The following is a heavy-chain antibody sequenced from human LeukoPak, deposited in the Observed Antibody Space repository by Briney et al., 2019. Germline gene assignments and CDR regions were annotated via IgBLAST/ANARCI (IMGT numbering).Heavy chain of an antibody. J-gene: IGHJ4*02. D-gene: IGHD3-10*01. CDR1: GGSISSYY. CDR3: ATVAVIRGVTYFDY. CDR2: LFYSGST. Sequence: SETLSLTCTVSGGSISSYYWSWIRQPPGKGLEWIAYLFYSGSTDYNPSLESRVTISVDTSKNQFSLKLRSVTAADTAVYYSATVAVIRGVTYFDYWGQGTLVTVSS. V-gene: IGHV4-59*01.